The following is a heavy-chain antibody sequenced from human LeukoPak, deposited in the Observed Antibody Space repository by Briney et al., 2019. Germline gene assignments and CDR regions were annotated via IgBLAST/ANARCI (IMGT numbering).Heavy chain of an antibody. CDR2: IIPIFGTA. V-gene: IGHV1-69*13. CDR3: AREKGYCSSTSCYYYFDY. CDR1: GGTFSSYA. Sequence: SVNVSCKASGGTFSSYAISWVRQAPGQGLEWMGGIIPIFGTANYAQKFQGRVTITADESTSTAYMELSSLRSEDTAVYYCAREKGYCSSTSCYYYFDYWGQGTLVTVSS. J-gene: IGHJ4*02. D-gene: IGHD2-2*01.